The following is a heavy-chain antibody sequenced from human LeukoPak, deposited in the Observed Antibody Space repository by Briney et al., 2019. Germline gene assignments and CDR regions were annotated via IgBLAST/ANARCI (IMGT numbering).Heavy chain of an antibody. V-gene: IGHV4-34*01. CDR1: GGSFSGYY. CDR2: INRSGST. J-gene: IGHJ4*02. D-gene: IGHD4-17*01. CDR3: ARVRLTTVTDY. Sequence: SETLSLTCAVYGGSFSGYYWSWIRQPPGKGLEWIGEINRSGSTNYNPSLKSRVTISVDTSKNQFSLKLSSVTAADTAVYYCARVRLTTVTDYWGQGTLVTVSS.